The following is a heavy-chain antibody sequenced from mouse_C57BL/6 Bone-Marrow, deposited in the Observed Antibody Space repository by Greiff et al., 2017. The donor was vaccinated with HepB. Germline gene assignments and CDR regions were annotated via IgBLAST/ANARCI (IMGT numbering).Heavy chain of an antibody. Sequence: VQLVESGAELVRPGASVKLSCKASGYTFTDYYINWVRQRPGQGLEWIARIYPGSGNTYYNEKFKGKATLTAEKSSSTAYMQLSSLTSEDSAGYFCARRWLPYYYDYWGQGTTLTVSS. CDR3: ARRWLPYYYDY. CDR2: IYPGSGNT. V-gene: IGHV1-76*01. J-gene: IGHJ2*01. D-gene: IGHD2-3*01. CDR1: GYTFTDYY.